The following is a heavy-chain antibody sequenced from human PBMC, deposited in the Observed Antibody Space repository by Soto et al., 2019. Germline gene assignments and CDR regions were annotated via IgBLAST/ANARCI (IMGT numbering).Heavy chain of an antibody. CDR1: GFTFRSYS. Sequence: GGSLRRSFAASGFTFRSYSMNWVRQAPGKVLEVVSYISSSSSTIYYASSVKGRFTISRDNAKNSLYLQMNSLRDEDTAVSYCARDGYDHVLYGFDIWGQGTIVKVSS. CDR2: ISSSSSTI. D-gene: IGHD5-12*01. CDR3: ARDGYDHVLYGFDI. J-gene: IGHJ3*02. V-gene: IGHV3-48*02.